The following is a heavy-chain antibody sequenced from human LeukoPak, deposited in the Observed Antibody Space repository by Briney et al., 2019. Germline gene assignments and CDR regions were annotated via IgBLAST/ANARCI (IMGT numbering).Heavy chain of an antibody. CDR2: INSDGGST. V-gene: IGHV3-74*01. CDR1: GFTFSSYW. J-gene: IGHJ3*02. D-gene: IGHD6-25*01. Sequence: PGGSLRLSCAASGFTFSSYWMHWVRQAPGKGLVLVSGINSDGGSTSYTDSVKGRFTISRDNAKNTLYLKMNSLRAEDTAVYYCARRSAAKDAFDIWGQGTKVTVSS. CDR3: ARRSAAKDAFDI.